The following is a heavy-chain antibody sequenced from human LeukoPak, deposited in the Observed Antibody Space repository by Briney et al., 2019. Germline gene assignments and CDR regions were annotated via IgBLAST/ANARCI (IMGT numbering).Heavy chain of an antibody. CDR1: GFTFSSYS. CDR2: ISSSSSYI. D-gene: IGHD5-12*01. CDR3: ARDHEVGNGYNYCSLDY. Sequence: PGGSLRLSCAASGFTFSSYSMNWVRQAPGKGLEWVSSISSSSSYIYYADSVKGRFTISRDNAKNSLYLQMNSLRAEDTAVYYCARDHEVGNGYNYCSLDYWGQGTLVTVSS. V-gene: IGHV3-21*01. J-gene: IGHJ4*02.